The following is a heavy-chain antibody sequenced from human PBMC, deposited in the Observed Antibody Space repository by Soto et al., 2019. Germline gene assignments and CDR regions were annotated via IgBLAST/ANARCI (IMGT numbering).Heavy chain of an antibody. D-gene: IGHD3-10*01. J-gene: IGHJ6*03. CDR2: IRSKAYGGTT. CDR3: TRSGITMVRGVIIKGYYYYYMDV. V-gene: IGHV3-49*03. CDR1: GFTFGDYA. Sequence: GGSLRLSCTASGFTFGDYAMSWFRQAPGKGLEWVGFIRSKAYGGTTEYAASVKGRFTISRDDSKSIAYLQMNSLKTEDTAVYYCTRSGITMVRGVIIKGYYYYYMDVWGKGTTVTVSS.